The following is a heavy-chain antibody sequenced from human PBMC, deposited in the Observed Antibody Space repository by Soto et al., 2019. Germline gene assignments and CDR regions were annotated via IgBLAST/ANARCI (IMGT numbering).Heavy chain of an antibody. CDR1: GGTFSSYA. CDR3: ASPPSVEQLAYEL. V-gene: IGHV1-69*13. Sequence: ASVKVSCKASGGTFSSYAISWVRQAPGQGLECMGGIIPIFGTANYAQKFQGRVTITAXXXXSXXXMXLXXLRXEXTAVYYCASPPSVEQLAYELWGQGTMVTVSS. CDR2: IIPIFGTA. D-gene: IGHD6-6*01. J-gene: IGHJ3*01.